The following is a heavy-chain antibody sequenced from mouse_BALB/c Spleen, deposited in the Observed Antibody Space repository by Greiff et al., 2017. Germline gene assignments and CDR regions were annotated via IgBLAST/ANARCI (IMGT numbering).Heavy chain of an antibody. CDR1: GYTFPSYW. Sequence: QVQLQQSGAELAKPGASVKMSCKASGYTFPSYWMHWVKQRPGQGLEWIGYINPSTGYTKYNQKFKDKATLTADKSSSTAYMQLISLPSEDSAVYYYARRYDNSYDMDYWGQGTSVTVSA. CDR3: ARRYDNSYDMDY. V-gene: IGHV1-7*01. CDR2: INPSTGYT. D-gene: IGHD2-14*01. J-gene: IGHJ4*01.